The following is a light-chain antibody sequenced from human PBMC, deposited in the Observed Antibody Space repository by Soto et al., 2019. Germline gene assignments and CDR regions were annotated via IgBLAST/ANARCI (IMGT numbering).Light chain of an antibody. CDR2: DVS. CDR3: SSYTSSSTLLYV. V-gene: IGLV2-14*01. Sequence: QSALTQPASVSGSPGQSITISCTGTSSDVGVYNYVYWYQQHPGKAPKLMIYDVSNRPSGVSNRFSGSKSGNTASLTISGLQAEDEADYYCSSYTSSSTLLYVFGTGTKLTVL. CDR1: SSDVGVYNY. J-gene: IGLJ1*01.